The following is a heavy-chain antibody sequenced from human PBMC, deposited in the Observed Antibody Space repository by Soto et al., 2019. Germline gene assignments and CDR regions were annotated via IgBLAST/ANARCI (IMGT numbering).Heavy chain of an antibody. Sequence: SSETLSLTCVVYGGSFSGYYWSWIRQPPKKGLEWIGEINHSGSIHYNPSLQSRVTISVDTSKNQFSLRLSSVTAADTAVYYCARAHHSIPYYYYGMDVWGQGTTVTVSS. J-gene: IGHJ6*02. CDR1: GGSFSGYY. D-gene: IGHD2-2*02. CDR3: ARAHHSIPYYYYGMDV. V-gene: IGHV4-34*01. CDR2: INHSGSI.